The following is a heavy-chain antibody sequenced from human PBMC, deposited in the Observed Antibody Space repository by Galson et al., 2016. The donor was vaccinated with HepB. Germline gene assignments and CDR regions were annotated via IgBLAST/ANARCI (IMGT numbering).Heavy chain of an antibody. V-gene: IGHV3-48*03. CDR1: GFTFSNSN. CDR2: ISAGGITT. CDR3: AKSLYGGNF. Sequence: SLRLSCAVGGFTFSNSNINWVRQAPGKGLEWISYISAGGITTFYADSVKGRFTISRDKAENSVFLQMNSLRADDTAVYYCAKSLYGGNFWGQGTLVTVSS. D-gene: IGHD4-23*01. J-gene: IGHJ4*02.